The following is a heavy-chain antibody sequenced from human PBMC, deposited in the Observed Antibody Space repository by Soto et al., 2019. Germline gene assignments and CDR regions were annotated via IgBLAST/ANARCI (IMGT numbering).Heavy chain of an antibody. V-gene: IGHV3-30-3*01. CDR1: VFAFSSYA. CDR3: ARDHPLFGIVGAFDY. D-gene: IGHD1-26*01. J-gene: IGHJ4*02. CDR2: ISYDGSNK. Sequence: QVQLVESGGGVVQPGRSLRLSCAASVFAFSSYAMHWVRQAPGKGLEWVAVISYDGSNKYYADSVKGRFTISRDNSKNTLYLQMNSLRAEDTAVYYCARDHPLFGIVGAFDYWGQGTLVTVSS.